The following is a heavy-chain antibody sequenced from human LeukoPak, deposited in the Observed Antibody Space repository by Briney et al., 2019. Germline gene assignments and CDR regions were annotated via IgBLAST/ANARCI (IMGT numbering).Heavy chain of an antibody. CDR3: ARESVGSTTAFGFDI. V-gene: IGHV3-21*04. CDR2: INNVGSHI. CDR1: GFTFSSSA. J-gene: IGHJ3*02. Sequence: GGSLRLSCAASGFTFSSSAMNWVRQAPGKGLEWVSSINNVGSHIYYADSVKGRFTISRDNSKNILNLQMNSLRVEDTAVYFCARESVGSTTAFGFDIWGQGTMVTVSS. D-gene: IGHD1-26*01.